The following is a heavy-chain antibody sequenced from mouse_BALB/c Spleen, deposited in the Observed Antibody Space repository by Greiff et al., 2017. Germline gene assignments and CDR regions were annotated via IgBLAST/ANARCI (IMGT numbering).Heavy chain of an antibody. J-gene: IGHJ1*01. CDR3: ARTDGDFDV. CDR2: ISSGSSTI. V-gene: IGHV5-17*02. CDR1: GFTFSSFG. Sequence: EVKLMESGGGLVQPGGSRKLSCAASGFTFSSFGMHWVRQAPEKGLEWVAYISSGSSTIYYADTVKGRFTISRDNPKNTLFLQMTSLRSEDTAMYYCARTDGDFDVWGAGTTVTVSS.